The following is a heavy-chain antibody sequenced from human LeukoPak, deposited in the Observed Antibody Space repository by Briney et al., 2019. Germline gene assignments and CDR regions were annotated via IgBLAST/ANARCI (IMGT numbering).Heavy chain of an antibody. D-gene: IGHD3-22*01. CDR1: GFTFSSYS. Sequence: GGSLRLSCAASGFTFSSYSMNWVRPAPGKGLEWVSSISGSSSYIYYADSVKGRFTISRDNAKNSLYLQMNSLRAEDTAVYYCARGSDYDSSGYPPDAFDIWGQGTMVTVSS. CDR2: ISGSSSYI. J-gene: IGHJ3*02. CDR3: ARGSDYDSSGYPPDAFDI. V-gene: IGHV3-21*01.